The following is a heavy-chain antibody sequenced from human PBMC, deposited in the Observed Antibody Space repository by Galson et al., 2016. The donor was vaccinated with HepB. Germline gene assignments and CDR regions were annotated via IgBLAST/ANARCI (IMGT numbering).Heavy chain of an antibody. CDR1: GGTFNKFA. CDR2: IIPIFGTA. Sequence: SVKVSCKASGGTFNKFAITWVRQAPGQGLEWMGGIIPIFGTADYAQKFQGRVTITADESTRTVYMELSSLRSEDTAVYYCARETTSGWSYFLDQWGQGTLVTVSS. CDR3: ARETTSGWSYFLDQ. J-gene: IGHJ4*02. V-gene: IGHV1-69*13. D-gene: IGHD6-19*01.